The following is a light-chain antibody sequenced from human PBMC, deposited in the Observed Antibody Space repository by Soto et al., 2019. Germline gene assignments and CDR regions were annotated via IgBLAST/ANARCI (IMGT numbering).Light chain of an antibody. CDR3: QQYSDYSYT. CDR1: QAIASS. Sequence: DIQMTQSPSTLSASVGDRVTVTCRASQAIASSLAWYQQKPGKAPKLLIYKASSLESGVPSRFSGSGSGTEFPLTISSLQPDDFATYYCQQYSDYSYTFGQGTKLEIK. J-gene: IGKJ2*01. CDR2: KAS. V-gene: IGKV1-5*03.